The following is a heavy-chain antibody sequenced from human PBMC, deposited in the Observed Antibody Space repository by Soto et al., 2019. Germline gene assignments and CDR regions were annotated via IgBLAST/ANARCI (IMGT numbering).Heavy chain of an antibody. D-gene: IGHD6-19*01. CDR3: ASATSYSSGWYGLGYFDY. Sequence: GGSLRLSCAASRFTFSSYGMNWVRQAPGKGLEWVSYIISSSTTIYYAESVKGRFTISRDNAKNTLYLQMNSLRAEDTAVYYCASATSYSSGWYGLGYFDYWGQGTLVTVSS. V-gene: IGHV3-48*01. J-gene: IGHJ4*02. CDR1: RFTFSSYG. CDR2: IISSSTTI.